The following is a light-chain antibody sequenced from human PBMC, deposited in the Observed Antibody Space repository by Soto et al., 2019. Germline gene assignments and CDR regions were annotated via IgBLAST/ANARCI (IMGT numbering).Light chain of an antibody. J-gene: IGLJ2*01. Sequence: QSALTQPPSASASPGQSVTISCTGTSSDVGGYNYVSWYQQHPGKAPKLMIYEVSNRPSGVSNRFSGSKSGNTASLTISGLQAEDEADYYCSSYTSTSILVFGGGTKLTVL. CDR3: SSYTSTSILV. V-gene: IGLV2-14*01. CDR2: EVS. CDR1: SSDVGGYNY.